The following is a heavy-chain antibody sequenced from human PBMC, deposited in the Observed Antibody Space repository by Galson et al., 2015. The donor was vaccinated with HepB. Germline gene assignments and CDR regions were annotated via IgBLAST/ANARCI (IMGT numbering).Heavy chain of an antibody. D-gene: IGHD6-19*01. J-gene: IGHJ6*03. V-gene: IGHV3-23*01. Sequence: SLRLSCAASGFTFSGYAMSWVRQAPGKGLEWVSAISGSGGSTYYADSVKGRFTISRDNSKNTLYLQMNSLRAEDTAVYYCAKDTHSSGFDGGDYMDVWGKGTTVTVSS. CDR3: AKDTHSSGFDGGDYMDV. CDR2: ISGSGGST. CDR1: GFTFSGYA.